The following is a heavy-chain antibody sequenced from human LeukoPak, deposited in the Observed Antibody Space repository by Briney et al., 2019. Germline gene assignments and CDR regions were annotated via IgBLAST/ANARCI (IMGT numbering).Heavy chain of an antibody. V-gene: IGHV3-23*01. CDR1: GFTFSSYA. J-gene: IGHJ3*02. CDR2: ISGSGGST. CDR3: AKRLGGEVIFGWDAFDI. Sequence: GGSLRLSCAASGFTFSSYAMHWVRQAPGKGLEWVSSISGSGGSTYYADSVKGRFTISKDNSKNTLYLQMNSLRAEDTAVYYCAKRLGGEVIFGWDAFDIWGQGTMVTVSS. D-gene: IGHD3-3*01.